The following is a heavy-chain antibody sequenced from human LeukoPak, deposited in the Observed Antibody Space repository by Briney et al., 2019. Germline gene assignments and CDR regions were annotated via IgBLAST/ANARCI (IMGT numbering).Heavy chain of an antibody. J-gene: IGHJ2*01. CDR1: GFTFDAYA. CDR2: FSWNSGSI. CDR3: AKGVAVTVYWYFDL. V-gene: IGHV3-9*01. D-gene: IGHD2-21*02. Sequence: PGRSLRLSCAASGFTFDAYAMHWVRQAPGKGLEGVSGFSWNSGSICYADSVKGRFTISRDNARNSLYLQMNSLRAEDTALYYCAKGVAVTVYWYFDLWGRGTLVTVSS.